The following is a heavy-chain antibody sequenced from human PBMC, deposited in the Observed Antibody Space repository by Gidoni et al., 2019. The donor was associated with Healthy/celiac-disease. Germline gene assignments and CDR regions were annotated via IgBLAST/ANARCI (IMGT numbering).Heavy chain of an antibody. CDR2: IYHSGST. CDR1: GGAISSGGYS. J-gene: IGHJ5*02. Sequence: QLQLQESGSGLVKPSQTLSLTCAVSGGAISSGGYSWSWIRQPPGKGLEWIGYIYHSGSTYSTPSLKSRVTISVDRSKTQFSLTLTSVTAADTAVYYRARVVVAAGSFRGSQRKHWFDPWGQGTLVTVSS. CDR3: ARVVVAAGSFRGSQRKHWFDP. D-gene: IGHD2-15*01. V-gene: IGHV4-30-2*01.